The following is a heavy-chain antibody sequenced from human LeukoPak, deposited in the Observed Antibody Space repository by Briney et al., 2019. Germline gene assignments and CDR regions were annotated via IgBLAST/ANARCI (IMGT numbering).Heavy chain of an antibody. J-gene: IGHJ4*02. CDR3: ARRGDGYNLNFDY. Sequence: GESLKISCKGTGYTFTSYWIGWVRQMPGKGLEWMGIIYRGDSVTRYSPSFQGQVTISADKSISTAYLQWSSLKASDTAMYYCARRGDGYNLNFDYWGQGTLVTV. CDR1: GYTFTSYW. D-gene: IGHD5-24*01. CDR2: IYRGDSVT. V-gene: IGHV5-51*01.